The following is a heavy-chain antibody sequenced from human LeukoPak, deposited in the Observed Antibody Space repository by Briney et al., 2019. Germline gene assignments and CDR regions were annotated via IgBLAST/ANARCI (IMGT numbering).Heavy chain of an antibody. CDR1: GFTFSSYW. CDR2: IKQDGSEK. J-gene: IGHJ4*02. D-gene: IGHD2-2*01. CDR3: AKHTSITYAHFDY. Sequence: PGGCLRLSCAASGFTFSSYWMSWVHHAPGKGLEWVANIKQDGSEKYYVDSVKGRFTISRDNAKNSLYLQMNSLSAEDTAVYYCAKHTSITYAHFDYWGQGTLVTVSS. V-gene: IGHV3-7*01.